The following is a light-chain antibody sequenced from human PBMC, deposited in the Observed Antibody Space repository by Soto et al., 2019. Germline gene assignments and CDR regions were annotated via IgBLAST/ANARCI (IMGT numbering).Light chain of an antibody. Sequence: EVVLTPSLATLSVSPCERAPRSCRSSQSVSSNLAWYQQKPGQAPRLLIYDASNSATGSPARFSGSGSGTEFTLTIISLQSEDFAVYYCQQYNNWPPITFGQGTLLEI. J-gene: IGKJ5*01. CDR2: DAS. CDR3: QQYNNWPPIT. CDR1: QSVSSN. V-gene: IGKV3D-15*01.